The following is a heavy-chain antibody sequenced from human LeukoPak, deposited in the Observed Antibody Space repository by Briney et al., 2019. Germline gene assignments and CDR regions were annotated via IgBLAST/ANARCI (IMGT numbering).Heavy chain of an antibody. Sequence: GASVKVSCKASGYTFTSYAMHWARQAPGQRLEWMGWINAGNGNTKYSQKFQGRVTITRDTSASTAYMELSSLRSEDTAVYYCARRHSYGSGFDYWGQGTLVTVSS. V-gene: IGHV1-3*01. CDR3: ARRHSYGSGFDY. D-gene: IGHD5-18*01. CDR1: GYTFTSYA. CDR2: INAGNGNT. J-gene: IGHJ4*02.